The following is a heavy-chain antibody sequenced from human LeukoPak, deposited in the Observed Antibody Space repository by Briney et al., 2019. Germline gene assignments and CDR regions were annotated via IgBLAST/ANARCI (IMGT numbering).Heavy chain of an antibody. CDR3: ARRGRYCSSRSCYQDAFDV. V-gene: IGHV1-18*04. Sequence: ASVRVSCKTSGYTFRIYSIGWVRQAPGQGLEWMGWISPYNGYTKYAQRVQGRLTLSTDTSTSIAYMELRSLTSDDTAVYYCARRGRYCSSRSCYQDAFDVWGQGAMVTVSS. D-gene: IGHD2-2*01. CDR2: ISPYNGYT. J-gene: IGHJ3*01. CDR1: GYTFRIYS.